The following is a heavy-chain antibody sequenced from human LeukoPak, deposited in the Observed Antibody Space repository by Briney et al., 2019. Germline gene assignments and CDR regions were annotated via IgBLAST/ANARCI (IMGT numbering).Heavy chain of an antibody. Sequence: PSETLSLTCTVSGDSISSSSYYWGWIRQPPGKGLEWIGSIYYSGSTYYNPSLKSRVTISVDTSKNQFSLKLSSVTAADTAVYYCARHGEGYKWLRSSSVNWFDPWGQGTLVTVSS. CDR3: ARHGEGYKWLRSSSVNWFDP. CDR2: IYYSGST. CDR1: GDSISSSSYY. D-gene: IGHD5-12*01. J-gene: IGHJ5*02. V-gene: IGHV4-39*01.